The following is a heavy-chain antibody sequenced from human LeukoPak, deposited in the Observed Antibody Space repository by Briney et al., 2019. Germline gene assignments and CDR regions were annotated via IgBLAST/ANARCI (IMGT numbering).Heavy chain of an antibody. J-gene: IGHJ3*01. CDR2: IYYTGST. CDR1: GGSVSSGGYY. CDR3: ARPLNTVHDTFDV. D-gene: IGHD4-11*01. Sequence: MTSQTLSLTCTVSGGSVSSGGYYWVWIRQRPGKGLEWIGYIYYTGSTSYNPSLKSRLTIAVDTSKNQFSLKLSSVTAADTAVYYCARPLNTVHDTFDVWGQGIMVTVSS. V-gene: IGHV4-31*03.